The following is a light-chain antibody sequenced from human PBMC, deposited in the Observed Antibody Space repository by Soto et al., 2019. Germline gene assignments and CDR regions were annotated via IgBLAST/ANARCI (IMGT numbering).Light chain of an antibody. CDR2: NNN. CDR1: SSNIGSNT. CDR3: AAWDDSLNGLV. V-gene: IGLV1-44*01. J-gene: IGLJ1*01. Sequence: QSVLTQPPSASGTPGQRVTISCSGSSSNIGSNTVNRYQQLPGTAPKLLTYNNNQRPSGVPARFSGSKSGTSASLAISGLQSEDEADYYCAAWDDSLNGLVFGTGTKVTVL.